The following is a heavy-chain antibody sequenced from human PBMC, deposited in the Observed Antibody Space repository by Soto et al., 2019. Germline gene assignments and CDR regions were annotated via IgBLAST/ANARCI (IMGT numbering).Heavy chain of an antibody. CDR3: ARTGPLLWSHPYFDY. V-gene: IGHV4-59*01. CDR1: GGSISSYY. Sequence: SETLSLTCTVSGGSISSYYWSWIRQPPGKGLEWIGYIYYSGSTNYNPSLKSRVTISVDTSKNQFSLKLSSVTAADTAVYYCARTGPLLWSHPYFDYWGQGTLVTVSS. CDR2: IYYSGST. D-gene: IGHD3-10*01. J-gene: IGHJ4*02.